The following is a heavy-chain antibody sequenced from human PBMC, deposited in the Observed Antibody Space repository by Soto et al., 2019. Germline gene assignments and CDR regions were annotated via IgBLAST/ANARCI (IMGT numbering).Heavy chain of an antibody. Sequence: QVQLVESGGGVVQPGRSLRLSCAASGFIFSSYGMHWVRQAPGKGLEWVAIVSYDGSNKYYADSVKGRFTISRDNSKKTLSRQMNSLRAEDTAVYYCAKDRDSGLTGTNFDYWGQGTLVTVSS. D-gene: IGHD2-15*01. CDR3: AKDRDSGLTGTNFDY. V-gene: IGHV3-30*18. CDR2: VSYDGSNK. J-gene: IGHJ4*02. CDR1: GFIFSSYG.